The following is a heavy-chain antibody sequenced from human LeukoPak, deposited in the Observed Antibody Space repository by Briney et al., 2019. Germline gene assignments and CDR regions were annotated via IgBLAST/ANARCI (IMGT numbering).Heavy chain of an antibody. J-gene: IGHJ5*02. CDR2: ISGSSGST. Sequence: GGSLRLSCAASGFTFSSYAMSWVRQAPGKGLEWVSAISGSSGSTYYADSVKGRFTISRDNSKNTLYLQMNSLRAEDTAVYYCAKDVARYYYDSSGYLSWGQGTLVTVSS. CDR1: GFTFSSYA. D-gene: IGHD3-22*01. CDR3: AKDVARYYYDSSGYLS. V-gene: IGHV3-23*01.